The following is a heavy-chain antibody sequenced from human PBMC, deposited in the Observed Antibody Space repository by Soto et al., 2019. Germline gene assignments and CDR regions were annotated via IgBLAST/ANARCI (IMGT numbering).Heavy chain of an antibody. V-gene: IGHV4-59*08. CDR1: GCSMISYY. Sequence: PSETLSLTCTVSGCSMISYYWSWIRQPPGRGLEWIGFIYYAGSTKYNPSLNSRVTISVDTSKNQFSLTVTSVTAADTAVYYCARWIVPPEPFSYRGQGTLVPVAS. CDR3: ARWIVPPEPFSY. D-gene: IGHD1-26*01. J-gene: IGHJ4*02. CDR2: IYYAGST.